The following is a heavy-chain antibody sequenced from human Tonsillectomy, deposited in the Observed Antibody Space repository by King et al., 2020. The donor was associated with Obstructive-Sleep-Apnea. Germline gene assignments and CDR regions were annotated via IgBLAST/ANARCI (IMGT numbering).Heavy chain of an antibody. J-gene: IGHJ4*02. D-gene: IGHD5-12*01. V-gene: IGHV3-48*04. CDR3: ARGRRGYSDYPHF. CDR1: GFTFSSYT. Sequence: VQLVESGGGLVQPGGSLRLSCAASGFTFSSYTMNWVRQAPGKGLEWGSYISSSSSPIYYADSVKGRFTISRDNAENSLFLQMNSLRAEDTAVYYCARGRRGYSDYPHFWGQGTLVTLPS. CDR2: ISSSSSPI.